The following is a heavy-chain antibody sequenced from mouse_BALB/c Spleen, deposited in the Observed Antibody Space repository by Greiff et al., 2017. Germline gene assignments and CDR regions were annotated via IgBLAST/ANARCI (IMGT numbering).Heavy chain of an antibody. CDR3: ARNYGSGNYAMDY. V-gene: IGHV5-17*02. CDR1: GFTFSSFG. Sequence: EVKVVESGGGLVQPGGSRKLSCAASGFTFSSFGMHWVPQPPEKGLEWVAYISSGSSTTYYADTVKGRFTISRDNPKNTLFLQMTSLRSEDTAMYYCARNYGSGNYAMDYWGEGTSVTVSS. J-gene: IGHJ4*01. D-gene: IGHD1-1*01. CDR2: ISSGSSTT.